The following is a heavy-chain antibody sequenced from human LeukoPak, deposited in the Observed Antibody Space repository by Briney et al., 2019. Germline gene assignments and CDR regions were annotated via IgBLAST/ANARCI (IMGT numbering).Heavy chain of an antibody. Sequence: GGSLRLSCAASGFTFSSYSMNWVRQAPGKGPEWVSSISSSSSYIYYADSVKGRFTISRDNAKNSLYLQMNSLRAEDTAVYYCARVGTGNDAFDIWGQGTMVTVSS. V-gene: IGHV3-21*01. CDR1: GFTFSSYS. J-gene: IGHJ3*02. D-gene: IGHD3/OR15-3a*01. CDR2: ISSSSSYI. CDR3: ARVGTGNDAFDI.